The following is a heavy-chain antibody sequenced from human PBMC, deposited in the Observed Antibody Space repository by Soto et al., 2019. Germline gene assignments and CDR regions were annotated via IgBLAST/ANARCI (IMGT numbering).Heavy chain of an antibody. CDR3: ARHMIAVAGTLSWFDP. Sequence: QLQLQESGPGLVKPSETLSLTCTVSGGSSSSSSYYWGWIRQPPVKGLEWIGSIYYSGSTYYNPSLKSRVTISVDTSKNQFSLKLSSVTAADTAVYYCARHMIAVAGTLSWFDPWGQGTLVTVSS. CDR2: IYYSGST. CDR1: GGSSSSSSYY. D-gene: IGHD6-19*01. J-gene: IGHJ5*02. V-gene: IGHV4-39*01.